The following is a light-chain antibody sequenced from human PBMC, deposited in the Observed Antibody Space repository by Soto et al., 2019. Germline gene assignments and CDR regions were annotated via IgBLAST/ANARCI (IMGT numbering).Light chain of an antibody. CDR2: GAT. J-gene: IGKJ1*01. CDR3: QQYTNSPMT. V-gene: IGKV3-15*01. Sequence: EIEMTQSPATLSVSPGEGATLSCRASQSVSSLLAWYQQKPGQAPGLLIHGATTRATGIPARFSGSGSGTEFTLTISRLESEDFAVYYCQQYTNSPMTFGQGTKVDI. CDR1: QSVSSL.